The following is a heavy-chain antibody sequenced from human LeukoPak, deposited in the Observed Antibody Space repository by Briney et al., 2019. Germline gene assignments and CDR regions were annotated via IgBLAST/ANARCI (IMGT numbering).Heavy chain of an antibody. V-gene: IGHV1-2*02. CDR2: INPNSGGT. CDR3: AGGNEDYYYGMDV. D-gene: IGHD2-15*01. CDR1: GYTFTGYY. J-gene: IGHJ6*02. Sequence: ASVKVSCKASGYTFTGYYMHWVRQAPGQGLEWMGWINPNSGGTNYAQKFQGGVTMTRDTSISTAYMELSRLRSDDTAVYYCAGGNEDYYYGMDVWGQGTTVTVSS.